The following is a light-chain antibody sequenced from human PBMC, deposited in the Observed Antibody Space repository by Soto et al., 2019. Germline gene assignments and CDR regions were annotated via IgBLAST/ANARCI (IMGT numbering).Light chain of an antibody. CDR3: QQYGSSIT. CDR1: QSVSSN. J-gene: IGKJ5*01. CDR2: GAS. Sequence: EIVMTQSPATLSVSPGERATLSCRASQSVSSNLAWYQQKPGQAPRLLIYGASTRATGIPARFSGSGSGTGFTLTISRLEPEDFAVYYCQQYGSSITFGQGTRLEI. V-gene: IGKV3-15*01.